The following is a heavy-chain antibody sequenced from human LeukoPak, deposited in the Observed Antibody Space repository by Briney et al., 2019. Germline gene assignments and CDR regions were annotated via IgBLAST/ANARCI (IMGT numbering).Heavy chain of an antibody. D-gene: IGHD3-10*01. CDR1: GCTISSYY. Sequence: PSETLSLTCTVSGCTISSYYWSWIRQPPGKGLEWIGYIYYSGSTNYNPSLKSRVTISVDTSKNQFSLKLSSVTAADTAVYYCARFTGSYKLDYWGQGTLVTVSS. J-gene: IGHJ4*02. CDR2: IYYSGST. CDR3: ARFTGSYKLDY. V-gene: IGHV4-59*01.